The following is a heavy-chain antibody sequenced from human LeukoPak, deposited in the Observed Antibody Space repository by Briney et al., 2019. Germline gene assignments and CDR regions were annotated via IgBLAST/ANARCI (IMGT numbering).Heavy chain of an antibody. CDR2: IYYSGST. V-gene: IGHV4-39*01. CDR3: ARPSTDYVWGSYRTGAFDI. Sequence: KPSETLSLTCTVSGGSISSSSYYWGWIRQPPGKGLEWIGSIYYSGSTYYNPSLKSRVTISVDTSKNQFSLKLSSVTAADTAVYHCARPSTDYVWGSYRTGAFDIWGQGTMVTVSS. D-gene: IGHD3-16*02. J-gene: IGHJ3*02. CDR1: GGSISSSSYY.